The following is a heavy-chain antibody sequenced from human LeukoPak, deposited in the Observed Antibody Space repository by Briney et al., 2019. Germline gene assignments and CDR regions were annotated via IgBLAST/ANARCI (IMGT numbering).Heavy chain of an antibody. Sequence: GGSLRLSCAASGFTFSSYGMYWVRQAPGKGLEWVAFIRCDGSNKYYADSVKGRFTISRDNSKNTLYLQMNSLRAEDTAVYYCAKDGLSSTSSYYYYYYMDVWGKGTTVTISS. CDR1: GFTFSSYG. V-gene: IGHV3-30*02. D-gene: IGHD2-2*01. CDR2: IRCDGSNK. J-gene: IGHJ6*03. CDR3: AKDGLSSTSSYYYYYYMDV.